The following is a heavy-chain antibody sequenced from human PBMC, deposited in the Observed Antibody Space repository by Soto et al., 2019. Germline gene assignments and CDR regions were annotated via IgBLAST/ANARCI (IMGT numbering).Heavy chain of an antibody. J-gene: IGHJ6*02. CDR3: VRENYYYGMDV. CDR2: INNGGST. V-gene: IGHV3-66*01. CDR1: GFDASVNY. Sequence: EVQLMESGGTLVQPGGSLKLSCAASGFDASVNYMTWVRQAPGKGLEWVSAINNGGSTFYTESEKGRFTISRYDSKNTLFLQINSLRVEDTAMYYCVRENYYYGMDVWGQGTAVTVSS.